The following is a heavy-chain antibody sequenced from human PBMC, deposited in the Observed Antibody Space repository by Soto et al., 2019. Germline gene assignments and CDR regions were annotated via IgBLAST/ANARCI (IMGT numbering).Heavy chain of an antibody. CDR3: ARGGDYSDY. V-gene: IGHV4-39*06. CDR1: GGSISSSDFY. CDR2: MYYSGST. Sequence: SETLSLTCTVSGGSISSSDFYWGWLRQTPGKGLAFIGSMYYSGSTNYSPSLKSRVTISVDTPKNQITLKLSSVTAADTAVYYCARGGDYSDYWGQGTLVTVSS. J-gene: IGHJ4*02.